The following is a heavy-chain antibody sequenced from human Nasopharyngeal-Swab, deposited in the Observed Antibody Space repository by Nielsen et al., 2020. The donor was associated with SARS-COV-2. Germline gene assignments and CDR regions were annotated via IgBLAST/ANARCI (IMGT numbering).Heavy chain of an antibody. CDR3: ARGGYSSGWVVY. CDR2: IYHSGST. D-gene: IGHD6-19*01. CDR1: GYSISSGYY. J-gene: IGHJ4*02. Sequence: GSLRLSCTVSGYSISSGYYWGWIRQPPGKGLEWIGSIYHSGSTYYNPSLKSRVTISVDTSKNQFSLKLSSVTAADTAVYYCARGGYSSGWVVYWGQGTLDTVSS. V-gene: IGHV4-38-2*02.